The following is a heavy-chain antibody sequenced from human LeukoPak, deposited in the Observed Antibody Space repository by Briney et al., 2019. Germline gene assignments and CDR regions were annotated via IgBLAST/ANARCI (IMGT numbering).Heavy chain of an antibody. CDR2: IYNSGST. Sequence: SETLSLTCTVSGGSIRNYYWSWIRQPPGKGLEWIGYIYNSGSTNYNPSLKSRVTISADTSKNQFSLRLTSVTAADTGVYYCARHYSPDFCADDCYTFDYWGQGTLVTVPS. CDR3: ARHYSPDFCADDCYTFDY. V-gene: IGHV4-59*08. D-gene: IGHD2-21*02. CDR1: GGSIRNYY. J-gene: IGHJ4*02.